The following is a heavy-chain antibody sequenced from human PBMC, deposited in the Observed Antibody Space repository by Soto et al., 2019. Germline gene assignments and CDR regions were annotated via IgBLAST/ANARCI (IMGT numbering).Heavy chain of an antibody. CDR1: GGSISSSSYF. CDR2: IYYSGST. Sequence: PSETLSLICSVSGGSISSSSYFWGWIRQPPGKGLEWIGSIYYSGSTYYNPSLRSRVTISIDKSKNQLSLKLTSVTAADTAVHYCVRNDWYRFDPCGQGTLVTVSS. V-gene: IGHV4-39*07. CDR3: VRNDWYRFDP. J-gene: IGHJ5*02. D-gene: IGHD3-9*01.